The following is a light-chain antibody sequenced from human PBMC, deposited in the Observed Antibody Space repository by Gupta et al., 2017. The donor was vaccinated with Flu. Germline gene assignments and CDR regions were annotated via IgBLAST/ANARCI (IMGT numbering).Light chain of an antibody. CDR2: GKN. J-gene: IGLJ3*02. CDR1: SPNIGARYA. Sequence: QSMLTPPPSVSGAPGQRVTTSRTGSSPNIGARYAVHWYQQLPGTAPNLLIFGKNNRPSGVPDRFFGSRSGTSAYLVITGLQADDEADYYCQSFDNSLSGRVFGGGTKLTVL. V-gene: IGLV1-40*01. CDR3: QSFDNSLSGRV.